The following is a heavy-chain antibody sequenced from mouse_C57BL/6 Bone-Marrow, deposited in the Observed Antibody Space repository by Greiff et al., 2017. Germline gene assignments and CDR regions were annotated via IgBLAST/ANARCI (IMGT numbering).Heavy chain of an antibody. Sequence: LQESGAELVKPGASVKLSCKASGYTFTSYWMQWVKQRPGQGLEWIGEIDPSDSYTNYNQKFKGKATLTVDTSSSTAYMQLSSLTSEDSAVYYGARSALIYDGHFDYWGQGTTLTVSS. V-gene: IGHV1-50*01. J-gene: IGHJ2*01. CDR2: IDPSDSYT. CDR3: ARSALIYDGHFDY. D-gene: IGHD2-3*01. CDR1: GYTFTSYW.